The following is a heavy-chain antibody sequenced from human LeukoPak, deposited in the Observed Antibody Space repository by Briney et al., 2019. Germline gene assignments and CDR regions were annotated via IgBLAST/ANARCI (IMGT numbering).Heavy chain of an antibody. CDR3: AKLGGWSGAYDAFDI. Sequence: GGSLRLSCAASGFTFSSYAMSWVRQAPGKGLEWVSAISGSGGSTYYADSVKGRFTISRDNSKNSLYLQMNSLRAEDTAVYYCAKLGGWSGAYDAFDIWGQGTMVTVSS. J-gene: IGHJ3*02. CDR1: GFTFSSYA. CDR2: ISGSGGST. V-gene: IGHV3-23*01. D-gene: IGHD6-19*01.